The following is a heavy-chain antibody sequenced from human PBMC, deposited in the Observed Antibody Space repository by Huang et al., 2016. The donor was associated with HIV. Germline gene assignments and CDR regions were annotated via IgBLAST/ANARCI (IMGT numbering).Heavy chain of an antibody. CDR3: TKGHYYDTNGYVAFDI. V-gene: IGHV3-30*18. D-gene: IGHD3-22*01. J-gene: IGHJ3*02. Sequence: QVQLVESGGGVVRPGRSLRLSCAASRFTFSKFAMHWVRQARGKGLEWMAVISYDGSSKHYADSVTGRLTISRDNSNNTLYLQMNSLTVEDTAVYYCTKGHYYDTNGYVAFDIWGQGTMVTVSS. CDR2: ISYDGSSK. CDR1: RFTFSKFA.